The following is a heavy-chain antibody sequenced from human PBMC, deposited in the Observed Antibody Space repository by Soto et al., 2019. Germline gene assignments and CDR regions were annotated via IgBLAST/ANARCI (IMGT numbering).Heavy chain of an antibody. J-gene: IGHJ3*01. D-gene: IGHD2-8*01. CDR3: ARENFGVIIHDAFDL. CDR1: GDSVSSGGYY. Sequence: SETLSLTCTVSGDSVSSGGYYWNWIRQHPGRGLEWLGYIYDSETTYYNPSLESRLSISVDAPKNQFSLKVTSVTPADTAVYYCARENFGVIIHDAFDLWGQGTMVTVSS. CDR2: IYDSETT. V-gene: IGHV4-31*03.